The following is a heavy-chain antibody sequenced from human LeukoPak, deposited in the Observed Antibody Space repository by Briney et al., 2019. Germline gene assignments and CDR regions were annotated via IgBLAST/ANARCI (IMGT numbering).Heavy chain of an antibody. Sequence: GGSLRLSCAAPGFTFSSYGMHWVRQAPGKGLEWVSAISGSGGSTYYADSVKGRFTISRDNSKNTLYLQMNSLRAEDTAVYYCAKDRKVGATTTLFDYWGQGTLVTVSS. J-gene: IGHJ4*02. D-gene: IGHD1-26*01. CDR2: ISGSGGST. V-gene: IGHV3-23*01. CDR1: GFTFSSYG. CDR3: AKDRKVGATTTLFDY.